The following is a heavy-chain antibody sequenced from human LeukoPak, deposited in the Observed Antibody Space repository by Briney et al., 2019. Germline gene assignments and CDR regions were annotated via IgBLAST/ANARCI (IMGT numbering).Heavy chain of an antibody. J-gene: IGHJ5*02. D-gene: IGHD6-19*01. Sequence: GGSLRLSCAASGFTFSSYAMNWVRQAPGKGLEWVSYISRSGSTIYYADSVKGRFTISRDNSKNTVYLQMNSLRAEDTAVYYCAKDASSGWPNWFDPWGQGTLVTVSS. V-gene: IGHV3-23*01. CDR2: ISRSGSTI. CDR1: GFTFSSYA. CDR3: AKDASSGWPNWFDP.